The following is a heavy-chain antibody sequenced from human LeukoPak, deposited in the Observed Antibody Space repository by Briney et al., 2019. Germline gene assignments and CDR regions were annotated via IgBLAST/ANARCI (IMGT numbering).Heavy chain of an antibody. Sequence: GGSLRLSCAASGFTFSSYWMTWVRQAPGKGLEWVANIKQDGSEKYYVGSVKGRFTISRDNAKNSLYLQMNSLRAEDTAVYYCARDRRCSSTSCYYFDYWGQGTLVTVSS. J-gene: IGHJ4*02. D-gene: IGHD2-2*01. CDR2: IKQDGSEK. V-gene: IGHV3-7*04. CDR3: ARDRRCSSTSCYYFDY. CDR1: GFTFSSYW.